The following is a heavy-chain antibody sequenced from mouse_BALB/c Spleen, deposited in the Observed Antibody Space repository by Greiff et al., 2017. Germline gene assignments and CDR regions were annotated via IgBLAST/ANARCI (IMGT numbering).Heavy chain of an antibody. CDR1: GYTFTSYY. J-gene: IGHJ3*01. Sequence: VQLQQSGAELVKPGASVKLSCKASGYTFTSYYMYWVKQRPGKGLEWIGKINPSNGGTNFNKKFKSKATLTVDKSSSTAYMQLSSLTSEDSAVYYCTSDCGNYWFEYWGQGTLVTVSA. CDR3: TSDCGNYWFEY. D-gene: IGHD2-1*01. V-gene: IGHV1-53*01. CDR2: INPSNGGT.